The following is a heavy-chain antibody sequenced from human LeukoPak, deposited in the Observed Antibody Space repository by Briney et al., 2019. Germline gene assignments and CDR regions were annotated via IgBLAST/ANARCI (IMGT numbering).Heavy chain of an antibody. D-gene: IGHD3-10*01. Sequence: GRSLRLSCAASGFTFSSYWMHWVRQAPGKGLVWVSRINTDGSSTNYADAVKGRFTISRDNAKNTLYLQMNSLRVEDTAVYYCAGPPGASGTRNGMDVWGKGTTVTVSS. V-gene: IGHV3-74*01. J-gene: IGHJ6*04. CDR3: AGPPGASGTRNGMDV. CDR2: INTDGSST. CDR1: GFTFSSYW.